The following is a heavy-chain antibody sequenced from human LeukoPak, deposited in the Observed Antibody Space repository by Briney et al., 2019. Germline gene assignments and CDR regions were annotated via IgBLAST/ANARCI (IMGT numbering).Heavy chain of an antibody. Sequence: SETLSLTCTVSSGSFSSSSYFCGWIRQSPGMGLGWIATINYSGTTYYNPSLKSRVTTSVDTSRNQFSLKLTSVTAADTAVYYCTRLRGGVQLWGDWGQGALVTVSS. J-gene: IGHJ4*01. CDR2: INYSGTT. CDR3: TRLRGGVQLWGD. D-gene: IGHD3-10*01. V-gene: IGHV4-39*01. CDR1: SGSFSSSSYF.